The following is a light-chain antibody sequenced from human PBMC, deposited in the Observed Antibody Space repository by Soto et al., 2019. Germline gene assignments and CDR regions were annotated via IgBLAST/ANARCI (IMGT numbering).Light chain of an antibody. CDR2: GTS. CDR3: QQYGSSSWT. J-gene: IGKJ1*01. V-gene: IGKV3-20*01. CDR1: QSVSSSY. Sequence: EIVLTQSPGTLSLSPGERATLSCRASQSVSSSYLAWYQQKPGQAPRLLIYGTSSRATAIPDRFSGSGSGTDFPLTISRLEPEDFEVYYCQQYGSSSWTFGQGPKVEIK.